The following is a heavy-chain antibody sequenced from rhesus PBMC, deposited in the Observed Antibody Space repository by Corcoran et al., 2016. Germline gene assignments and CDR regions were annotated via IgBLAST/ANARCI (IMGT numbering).Heavy chain of an antibody. CDR3: ARVSHRDTVTPDY. CDR2: ISGSSGRT. Sequence: QVQLQESGPGLVKPSATLSLTCAVSGGSISSSNWWGWIRQPPGKGLEWIGYISGSSGRTSYNPSLKSRVTISTDTSKNQFSLKLSSVTAADTAVYYCARVSHRDTVTPDYWGQGVLVTVSS. CDR1: GGSISSSNW. J-gene: IGHJ4*01. D-gene: IGHD4-23*01. V-gene: IGHV4-65*01.